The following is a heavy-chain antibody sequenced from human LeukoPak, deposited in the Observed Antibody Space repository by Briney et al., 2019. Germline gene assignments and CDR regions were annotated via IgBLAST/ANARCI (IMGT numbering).Heavy chain of an antibody. CDR3: ARAAIAAARIYYYMDV. D-gene: IGHD6-13*01. V-gene: IGHV3-23*01. CDR2: INHSGGST. Sequence: PGGSLRLSCAASGFTFSSYAMHWVRQAPGKGLEWASAINHSGGSTYYADSVKGRFTISRDNSKNTLYLQMNSLRAEDTAVYYCARAAIAAARIYYYMDVWGKGTTVTVSS. CDR1: GFTFSSYA. J-gene: IGHJ6*03.